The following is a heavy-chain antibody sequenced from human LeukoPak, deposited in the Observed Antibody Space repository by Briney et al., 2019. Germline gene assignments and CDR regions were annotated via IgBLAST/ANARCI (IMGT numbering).Heavy chain of an antibody. CDR2: LSGSGDNT. V-gene: IGHV3-23*01. Sequence: GGSLRPSCAASGFTFSRYAMSWVRKAPGKGLKWFSGLSGSGDNTYYADSVKGRFTISRDNSKNTLYLEMNSLRAEDTAVYYCAKGDIAVAGIGSFDYWGQGTLVTVSS. D-gene: IGHD6-19*01. J-gene: IGHJ4*02. CDR3: AKGDIAVAGIGSFDY. CDR1: GFTFSRYA.